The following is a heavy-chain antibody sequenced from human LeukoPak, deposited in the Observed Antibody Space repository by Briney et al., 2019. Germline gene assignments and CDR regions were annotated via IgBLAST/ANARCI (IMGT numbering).Heavy chain of an antibody. CDR2: ISSSINYI. V-gene: IGHV3-21*01. D-gene: IGHD4-17*01. Sequence: GGSLRLSCAASGFTFSNYNMNWVRQAPGKGLEWVSSISSSINYIHYADSVKGRFTISRDNAKNSLYLQMNSLRAEDTAVYYCARDGGVAFGDYGPYYFDSWGQGTLVSVSS. J-gene: IGHJ4*02. CDR3: ARDGGVAFGDYGPYYFDS. CDR1: GFTFSNYN.